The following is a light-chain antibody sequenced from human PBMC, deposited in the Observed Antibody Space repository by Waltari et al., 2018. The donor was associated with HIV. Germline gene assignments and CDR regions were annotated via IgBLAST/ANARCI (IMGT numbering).Light chain of an antibody. J-gene: IGKJ1*01. V-gene: IGKV1-9*01. CDR2: GTS. CDR3: QQVNSYPWT. Sequence: DIQLTQSPSLLSASVGDRITITCRASQGISSYLAWYQQKPGKAPNLLIYGTSTLQSGVPSRFMGSGFGTVFILTISSLQPEDFATYYCQQVNSYPWTFGQGTKVEVK. CDR1: QGISSY.